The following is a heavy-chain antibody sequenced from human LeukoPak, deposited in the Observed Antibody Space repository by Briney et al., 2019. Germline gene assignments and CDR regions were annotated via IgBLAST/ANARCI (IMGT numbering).Heavy chain of an antibody. D-gene: IGHD1-26*01. Sequence: GGSLRLSCAASGFTFSSYNMNWVRQAPGKGLEWVSSISSSSRYKYYADSVKGRFTISRDNAKNSLYLQMNSLRAEDTAVYYCARDQRGSYYGFFDYWGQGTLVTVSS. CDR2: ISSSSRYK. V-gene: IGHV3-21*01. CDR3: ARDQRGSYYGFFDY. CDR1: GFTFSSYN. J-gene: IGHJ4*02.